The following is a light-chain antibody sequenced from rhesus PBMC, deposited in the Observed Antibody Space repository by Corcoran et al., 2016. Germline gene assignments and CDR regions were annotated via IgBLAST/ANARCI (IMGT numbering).Light chain of an antibody. CDR1: QGINKE. Sequence: DIQMTQSPSSLSASVGDRVTVTCRASQGINKELSWYQQKPGKAPTLLINTASTLHTGVSSRFSGSGSGTDYTLAFSSLQPEDVGNYYCLQDYTIPYSFGQGTKVEIK. V-gene: IGKV1-94*01. CDR2: TAS. J-gene: IGKJ2*01. CDR3: LQDYTIPYS.